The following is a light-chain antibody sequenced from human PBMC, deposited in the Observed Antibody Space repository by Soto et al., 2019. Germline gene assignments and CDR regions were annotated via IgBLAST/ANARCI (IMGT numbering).Light chain of an antibody. CDR2: DAA. CDR1: QTIDRW. Sequence: DIQMTQSPSTLSASVGDRVTITCRASQTIDRWLAWYQQKPGKAPKLLIYDAASLESGVPSRFSGSGSGTEFSLTISSLQPDDFAVYYCQPYNNFWTFGQGTKVEIK. J-gene: IGKJ1*01. V-gene: IGKV1-5*01. CDR3: QPYNNFWT.